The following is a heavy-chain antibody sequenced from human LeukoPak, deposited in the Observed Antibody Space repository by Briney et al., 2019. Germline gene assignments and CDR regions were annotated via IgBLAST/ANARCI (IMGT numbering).Heavy chain of an antibody. Sequence: GGSLRLSCAASGFTFSSYAMSWVRQAPGKGLEWVSAISGSGGSTYYADSVKGRFTISRDNSKNTLYLQMNCPRAEDTAVYYCAPVGTILTLDYWGQGTLVTVSS. V-gene: IGHV3-23*01. D-gene: IGHD1-7*01. J-gene: IGHJ4*02. CDR1: GFTFSSYA. CDR3: APVGTILTLDY. CDR2: ISGSGGST.